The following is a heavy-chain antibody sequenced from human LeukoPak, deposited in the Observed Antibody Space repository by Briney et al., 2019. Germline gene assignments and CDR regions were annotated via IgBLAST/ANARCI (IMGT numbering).Heavy chain of an antibody. CDR3: ARATASGSGRAYDH. V-gene: IGHV4-34*01. J-gene: IGHJ4*02. CDR2: IHHNGGT. CDR1: GESMIGHY. Sequence: SETLSLTCAVYGESMIGHYWTWIRQPPGKRLEWIGEIHHNGGTNSNPSLKNRLTMSMDMSKNQFSLNLKSVTAADTAVYYCARATASGSGRAYDHWAQGNLVPVSS. D-gene: IGHD3-10*01.